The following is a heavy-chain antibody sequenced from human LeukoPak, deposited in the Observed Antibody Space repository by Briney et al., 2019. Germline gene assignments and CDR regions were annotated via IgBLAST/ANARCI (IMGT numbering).Heavy chain of an antibody. D-gene: IGHD3-3*01. CDR2: IIPIFGTA. V-gene: IGHV1-69*13. CDR3: ATSEGPSPYDFSGVR. J-gene: IGHJ4*02. Sequence: TVQVSCKASGGTFISYAISWVRQAPGQGLEWMGGIIPIFGTANYAQKFQGRVTITADESTSTAYMELSSLRSEDTAVYYCATSEGPSPYDFSGVRWGQGTLVTVSS. CDR1: GGTFISYA.